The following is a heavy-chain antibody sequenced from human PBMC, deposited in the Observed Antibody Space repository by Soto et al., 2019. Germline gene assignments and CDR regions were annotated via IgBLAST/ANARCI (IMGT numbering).Heavy chain of an antibody. Sequence: EVQVLESGGGSVQPGGSLRLSCAASGITFNSYAMSWVRQAPGKGLEWVSGINDSGGNTYYADSVKGRFTISRDNAKHTLDLHMSSLGAEDRTISSCAKAPLSGYDSGWQYFDYWGQGILVIVSS. J-gene: IGHJ4*02. V-gene: IGHV3-23*01. CDR1: GITFNSYA. D-gene: IGHD6-19*01. CDR2: INDSGGNT. CDR3: AKAPLSGYDSGWQYFDY.